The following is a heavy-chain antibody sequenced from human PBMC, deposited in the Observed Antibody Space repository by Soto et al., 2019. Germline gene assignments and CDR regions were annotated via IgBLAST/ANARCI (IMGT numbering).Heavy chain of an antibody. J-gene: IGHJ5*02. V-gene: IGHV3-7*01. CDR2: INEDGSEK. CDR1: GFTFSNFR. Sequence: GGSLRLSCAASGFTFSNFRISWVRQAPGKGLEWVANINEDGSEKYYVGSVKGRFTISRDNPKNSLYLQMNSLTAADTAVYYCARTYYDYVWGSYRFDPWGQGTLVTVSS. CDR3: ARTYYDYVWGSYRFDP. D-gene: IGHD3-16*01.